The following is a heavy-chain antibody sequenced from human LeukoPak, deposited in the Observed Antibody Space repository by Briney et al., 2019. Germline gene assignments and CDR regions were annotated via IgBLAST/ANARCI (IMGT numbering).Heavy chain of an antibody. J-gene: IGHJ4*02. D-gene: IGHD6-19*01. CDR3: ARGSGWYAAPDY. CDR1: GFTFSDYY. CDR2: ISSSDSTI. V-gene: IGHV3-11*01. Sequence: GGSLRLSCAASGFTFSDYYMSWIRQAPGKGLEWVSYISSSDSTIYYADSVKGRFTISRDNSKSTLYLQMNSLRAEDTAVYYCARGSGWYAAPDYWGQGTLVTVSS.